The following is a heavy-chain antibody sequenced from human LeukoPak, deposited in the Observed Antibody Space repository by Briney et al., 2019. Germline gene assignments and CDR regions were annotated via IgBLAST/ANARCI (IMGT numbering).Heavy chain of an antibody. CDR3: ARSETGYFDWLDY. CDR2: IYYSGST. D-gene: IGHD3-9*01. V-gene: IGHV4-59*01. J-gene: IGHJ4*02. Sequence: SETLSLTCTVSGGSISSYYWSWIRQPPGKGLEWIGYIYYSGSTNYNPSLKSRVTISVDTSKNQFSLKLSSVTAADTAVYYCARSETGYFDWLDYWGQGTLVTVSS. CDR1: GGSISSYY.